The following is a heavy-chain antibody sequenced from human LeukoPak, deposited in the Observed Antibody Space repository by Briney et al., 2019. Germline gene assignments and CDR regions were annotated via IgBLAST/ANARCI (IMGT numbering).Heavy chain of an antibody. CDR3: ARRGSYCGGDCYFAEYFQH. CDR2: ISYDGSNK. J-gene: IGHJ1*01. CDR1: GFTFSSYA. V-gene: IGHV3-30-3*01. D-gene: IGHD2-21*02. Sequence: GGSLRLSCAVSGFTFSSYAMHWFRQAPGKGLEWVAVISYDGSNKYYADSVRGRFTISRDNSKNTLYLQMNSLRAEDTAVYNCARRGSYCGGDCYFAEYFQHWGQGTLVTVSS.